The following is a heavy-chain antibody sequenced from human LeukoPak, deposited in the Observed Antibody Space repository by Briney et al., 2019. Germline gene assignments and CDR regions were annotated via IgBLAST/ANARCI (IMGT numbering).Heavy chain of an antibody. V-gene: IGHV3-23*05. Sequence: PGGSLRLSCEASGFTFGAYAMTWVRQAPGKGLEWVSSIGSDNKPHYSESVKGRFAISRDNSKSMLFLQMNSLRAEDTAVYYCAKGSNRGVATIDYWGQGTLVTVSS. CDR1: GFTFGAYA. CDR3: AKGSNRGVATIDY. J-gene: IGHJ4*02. D-gene: IGHD5-12*01. CDR2: IGSDNKP.